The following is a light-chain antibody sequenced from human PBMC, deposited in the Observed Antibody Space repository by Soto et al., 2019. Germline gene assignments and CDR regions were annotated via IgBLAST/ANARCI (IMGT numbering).Light chain of an antibody. V-gene: IGKV3-15*01. CDR3: QQYNNWPRAT. CDR1: QSVSSN. CDR2: RTS. J-gene: IGKJ4*01. Sequence: EIVLTQSPATLSLSPWEGAALSFMASQSVSSNLAWYQQKPGQAPRLLMFRTSSRATGFPARFSGSGSGTEFNLTISSLQSEDFGVYYCQQYNNWPRATFGGGTKVDI.